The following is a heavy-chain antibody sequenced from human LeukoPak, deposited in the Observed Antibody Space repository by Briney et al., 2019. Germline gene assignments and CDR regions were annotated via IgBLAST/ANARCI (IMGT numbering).Heavy chain of an antibody. J-gene: IGHJ4*02. CDR2: INPNSGST. CDR1: GYTFTGYY. D-gene: IGHD3-16*01. CDR3: ARDNSAGFGYFDY. V-gene: IGHV1-2*06. Sequence: ASVKVSCKASGYTFTGYYMHWVRQAPGQGLEWMGRINPNSGSTKYAQKFQGRVTMTGDTSISTAYMDLSRLTSDGTAVYYCARDNSAGFGYFDYWGQGTLVTVSS.